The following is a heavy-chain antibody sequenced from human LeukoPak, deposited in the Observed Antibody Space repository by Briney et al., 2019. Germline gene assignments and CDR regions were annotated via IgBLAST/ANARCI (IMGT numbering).Heavy chain of an antibody. CDR1: GFTFSTYA. D-gene: IGHD3-22*01. CDR2: ISRSGDST. V-gene: IGHV3-23*01. Sequence: GGSLRLSCAAPGFTFSTYAMSWVRQAPGKGLEWVSTISRSGDSTYYADSVRGRFTISRDISKSTLYLEMSSLRAEDTAVYYCAIQAGGYYQPLDFWGQGTLVTVSS. CDR3: AIQAGGYYQPLDF. J-gene: IGHJ4*02.